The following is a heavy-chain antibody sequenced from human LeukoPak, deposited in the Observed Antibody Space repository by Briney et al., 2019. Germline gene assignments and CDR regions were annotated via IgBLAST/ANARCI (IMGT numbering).Heavy chain of an antibody. CDR3: AELGITMIGGV. CDR1: GISVNTTYF. CDR2: ISSSSSYI. J-gene: IGHJ6*04. D-gene: IGHD3-10*02. V-gene: IGHV3-21*01. Sequence: ETLSLTCSVSGISVNTTYFWGWVRQAPGKGLEWVSSISSSSSYIYYADSVKGRFTISRDNAKNSLYLQMNSLRAEDTAVYYCAELGITMIGGVWGKGTTVTISS.